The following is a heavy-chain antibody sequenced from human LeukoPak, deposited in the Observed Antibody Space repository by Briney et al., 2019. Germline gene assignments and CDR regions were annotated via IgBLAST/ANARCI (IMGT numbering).Heavy chain of an antibody. V-gene: IGHV3-15*01. J-gene: IGHJ4*02. CDR2: IKSKTDGGTT. Sequence: GGSLILSCAASGFTFSNAWMSWVRQAPGKGLEWVGRIKSKTDGGTTDSASHVKVRFTISRDDSKNTLYLQMNSLKTEDTAVYYCTTDRRWLQPYFDYWGQGTLVTVSS. CDR1: GFTFSNAW. D-gene: IGHD5-24*01. CDR3: TTDRRWLQPYFDY.